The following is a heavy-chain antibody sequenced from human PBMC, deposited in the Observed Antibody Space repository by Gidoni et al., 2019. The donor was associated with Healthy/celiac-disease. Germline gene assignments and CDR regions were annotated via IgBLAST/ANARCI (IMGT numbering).Heavy chain of an antibody. CDR2: IYYSGST. CDR3: ASGPVWAFPYYYYGMDV. D-gene: IGHD7-27*01. V-gene: IGHV4-39*01. CDR1: GCSISRSCYH. J-gene: IGHJ6*02. Sequence: QLQLQESSPGLVKPSETLSLTCPASGCSISRSCYHWGWIRQPPGKGREWIGSIYYSGSTYDNPSLKSRVTLAVDTTKNQFSLKLSSVTAAYTAVYYCASGPVWAFPYYYYGMDVWGQGTTVTVSS.